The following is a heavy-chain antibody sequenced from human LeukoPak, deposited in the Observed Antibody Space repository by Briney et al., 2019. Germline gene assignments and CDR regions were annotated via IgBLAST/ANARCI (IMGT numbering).Heavy chain of an antibody. J-gene: IGHJ4*02. CDR3: ARGSRGGDCELDY. Sequence: GGSLRLSCAASGFTVSSNYMSWVRQAPGKGLEWVSVIYSGGNTYYADSVKGRFTISRDNSKNTLYLQMNSLRAEDTAVYYCARGSRGGDCELDYWGQGTLVTVSS. CDR2: IYSGGNT. CDR1: GFTVSSNY. V-gene: IGHV3-53*01. D-gene: IGHD2-21*02.